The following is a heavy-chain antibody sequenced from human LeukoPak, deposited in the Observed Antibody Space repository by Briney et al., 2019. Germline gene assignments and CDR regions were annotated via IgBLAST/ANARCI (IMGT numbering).Heavy chain of an antibody. CDR3: ARLLRYFDSPHDAFDI. D-gene: IGHD3-9*01. V-gene: IGHV1-2*02. J-gene: IGHJ3*02. CDR2: INPNSGGT. Sequence: ASVKVSCKASGYTFTGYYMHWVRQAPGQGLEWMGWINPNSGGTNYAQKFQGRVTMTRDTSISTAYMELSRLRSDDTAVYYCARLLRYFDSPHDAFDIWGQGTMVTVSS. CDR1: GYTFTGYY.